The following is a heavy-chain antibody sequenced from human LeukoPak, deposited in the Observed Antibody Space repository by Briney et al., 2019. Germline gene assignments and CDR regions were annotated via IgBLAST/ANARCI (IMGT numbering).Heavy chain of an antibody. D-gene: IGHD3-22*01. V-gene: IGHV3-30*03. CDR3: ARDFGVPYYYDSSGYYPDAFDI. CDR2: ISYDGSNR. Sequence: GGSLRLSCAASGFTFSNYAMHWVRQAPGKGLEWVAVISYDGSNRYCADSVRGRFTISRDTSKNTLYLQMNSLRAEDTALYYCARDFGVPYYYDSSGYYPDAFDIWGQGTMVTVSS. J-gene: IGHJ3*02. CDR1: GFTFSNYA.